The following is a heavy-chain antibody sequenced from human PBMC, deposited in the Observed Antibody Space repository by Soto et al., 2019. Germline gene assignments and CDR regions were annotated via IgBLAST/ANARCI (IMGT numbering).Heavy chain of an antibody. Sequence: XGSLRLSCSASGFTFSSYAMSWVRQAPGKGLEWVSAISGSGGSTYYADSVKGRFTISRDNSKNTLYLQMNSLRAEDTAVYYRAKDRLQLDPYYYYGMDVWGQGATVTVSS. CDR3: AKDRLQLDPYYYYGMDV. CDR1: GFTFSSYA. D-gene: IGHD6-6*01. V-gene: IGHV3-23*01. J-gene: IGHJ6*02. CDR2: ISGSGGST.